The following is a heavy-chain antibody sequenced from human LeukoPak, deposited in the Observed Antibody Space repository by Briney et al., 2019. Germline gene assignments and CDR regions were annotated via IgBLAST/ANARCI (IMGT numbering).Heavy chain of an antibody. J-gene: IGHJ4*02. V-gene: IGHV4-4*02. CDR3: ARDVGGIAAAGIEANDY. CDR2: IYHSGST. D-gene: IGHD6-13*01. Sequence: SETLSLTCAVSGGSISSSNWWSWVRQPPGKGLEWIGEIYHSGSTNYNPSLKSRVTISVDKSKNQFSLKLSSVTAADTAVYYCARDVGGIAAAGIEANDYWGQGTLVTVSS. CDR1: GGSISSSNW.